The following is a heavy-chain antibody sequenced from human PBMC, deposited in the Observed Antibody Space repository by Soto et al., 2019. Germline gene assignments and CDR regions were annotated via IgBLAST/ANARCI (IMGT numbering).Heavy chain of an antibody. CDR1: GGSISSSSYY. CDR3: ARGMGAENTFYYYYGMDV. D-gene: IGHD3-16*01. J-gene: IGHJ6*02. CDR2: IYYSGST. V-gene: IGHV4-39*01. Sequence: SETLSLTCTVSGGSISSSSYYWGWIRQPPGKGLEWIGSIYYSGSTYYNPSLKSRVTISVDTSKNQFSLKLSSVTAADTAVYYCARGMGAENTFYYYYGMDVWGQGTTVTVSS.